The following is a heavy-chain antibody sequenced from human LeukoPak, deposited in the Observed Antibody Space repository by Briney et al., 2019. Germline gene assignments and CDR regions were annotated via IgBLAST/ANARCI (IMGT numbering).Heavy chain of an antibody. CDR1: GFTFGDYA. V-gene: IGHV3-53*01. CDR3: ARAGYSYGSIYFDY. Sequence: GGSLRLSCTASGFTFGDYAMSWVRQAPGKGLEWVSVIYSGGSTYYADSVKGRFTISRDNSKNTLYLQMNSLRAEDTAVYYCARAGYSYGSIYFDYWGQGTLVTVSS. J-gene: IGHJ4*02. CDR2: IYSGGST. D-gene: IGHD5-18*01.